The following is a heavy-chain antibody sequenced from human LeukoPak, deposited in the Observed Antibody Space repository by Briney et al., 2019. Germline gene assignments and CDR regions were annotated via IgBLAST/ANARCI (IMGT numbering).Heavy chain of an antibody. Sequence: ASVKVSCKASGYTFTGYYMHWVRQAPGQGLEWLGRINPKTGGSNYAQNFQGRVTMTSDTSTTTAYMELSSLNSDDTAVYYCASLVSGINYWGQGTLVSVSS. CDR1: GYTFTGYY. V-gene: IGHV1-2*06. CDR2: INPKTGGS. D-gene: IGHD1-20*01. CDR3: ASLVSGINY. J-gene: IGHJ4*02.